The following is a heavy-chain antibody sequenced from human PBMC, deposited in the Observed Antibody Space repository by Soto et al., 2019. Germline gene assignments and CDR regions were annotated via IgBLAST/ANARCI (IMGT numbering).Heavy chain of an antibody. D-gene: IGHD4-17*01. Sequence: GGSLRLSCAASGFTFSNAWMSWVRQAPGKGLEWVGRIKSKTDGGTTDYAAPVKGRFTISRDDSKNTLYLQMNSLKTEDTAVYYCTTDEVYGDYETVLRAFDIWGQGTMVTVSS. V-gene: IGHV3-15*01. CDR2: IKSKTDGGTT. J-gene: IGHJ3*02. CDR3: TTDEVYGDYETVLRAFDI. CDR1: GFTFSNAW.